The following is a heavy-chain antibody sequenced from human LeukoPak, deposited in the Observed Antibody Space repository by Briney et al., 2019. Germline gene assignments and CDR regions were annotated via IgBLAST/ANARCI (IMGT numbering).Heavy chain of an antibody. CDR2: IDYSGST. CDR1: GGSISSYY. V-gene: IGHV4-59*12. Sequence: SETLSLTCTVSGGSISSYYWSWIRQPPGQGLEWIGYIDYSGSTNYNPSLKSRVTISVDTSKNQFSLKLSSVTAADTAVYYCARGGTIFGVVIRSAYFDYWGQGTLVTVSS. D-gene: IGHD3-3*01. CDR3: ARGGTIFGVVIRSAYFDY. J-gene: IGHJ4*02.